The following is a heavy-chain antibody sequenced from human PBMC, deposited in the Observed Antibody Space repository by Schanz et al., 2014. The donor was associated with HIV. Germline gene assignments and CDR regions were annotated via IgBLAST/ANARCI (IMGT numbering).Heavy chain of an antibody. CDR1: GFTFSSYV. CDR2: ISYDGRNK. J-gene: IGHJ4*02. CDR3: TKGASTYHDSSGFDPDY. Sequence: QMQLVESGGAVVRPGGSLRLSCAASGFTFSSYVMHWVRQAPGKVLDWVAGISYDGRNKYYADSVKGRFIISRDSFNNTLYLQMNSLRTEDTALYYCTKGASTYHDSSGFDPDYWSQGTRVTGSS. V-gene: IGHV3-30*18. D-gene: IGHD3-22*01.